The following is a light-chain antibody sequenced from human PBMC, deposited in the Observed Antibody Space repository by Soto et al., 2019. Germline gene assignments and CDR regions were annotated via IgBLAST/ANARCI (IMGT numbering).Light chain of an antibody. J-gene: IGKJ2*01. Sequence: EIVMTQSPGTLSVSPGERATLSCRASQGVGTNLAWYQQRPGQAPRLLIYAASTRATGIPARFSVRGSGTEFTLTISSLQSEDFALYFCQQYNNWPLYSFGQGTKLELK. CDR1: QGVGTN. V-gene: IGKV3-15*01. CDR3: QQYNNWPLYS. CDR2: AAS.